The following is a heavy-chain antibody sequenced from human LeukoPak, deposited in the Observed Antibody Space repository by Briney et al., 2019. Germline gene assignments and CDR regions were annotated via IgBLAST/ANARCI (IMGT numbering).Heavy chain of an antibody. V-gene: IGHV4-4*07. J-gene: IGHJ4*02. CDR2: IYSSGST. CDR1: GGSISSYF. Sequence: SETLSLTCTVSGGSISSYFWTWIRQPAGKGLEWIGRIYSSGSTNYNPSLKSRVTMSVDTSKNQFSLKLSSVTAAGTALYYCATDVGYSYGSFDYWGQGTLVTVSS. CDR3: ATDVGYSYGSFDY. D-gene: IGHD5-18*01.